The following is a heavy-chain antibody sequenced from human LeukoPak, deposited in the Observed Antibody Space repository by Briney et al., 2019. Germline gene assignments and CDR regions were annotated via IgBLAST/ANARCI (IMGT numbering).Heavy chain of an antibody. V-gene: IGHV4-59*01. CDR2: IYYSGRT. CDR3: ARGPLLVLRYFDWALVNNWFDP. CDR1: GGSISSYY. D-gene: IGHD3-9*01. J-gene: IGHJ5*02. Sequence: SETLSLTCSVSGGSISSYYWSWIRQPPGKGLEWIGYIYYSGRTSYNPSLKSRVTISVDTSKNQFSLRLSSVTAEDTAVYYCARGPLLVLRYFDWALVNNWFDPWGQGTLVTVSS.